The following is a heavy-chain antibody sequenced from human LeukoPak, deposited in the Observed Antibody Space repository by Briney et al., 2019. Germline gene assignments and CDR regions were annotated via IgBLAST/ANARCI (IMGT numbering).Heavy chain of an antibody. Sequence: PSETLSLTCVVSGGSISSTSYYWGWIRQPPGKGLEWIGSIYYSGSTYYSPSPKSRVTISVDTSKNQFSLKLSSVTAADTAVYYCARLLRVGYCSTTTCNWFDPWGQGTLVTVSS. CDR3: ARLLRVGYCSTTTCNWFDP. V-gene: IGHV4-39*07. D-gene: IGHD2-2*03. J-gene: IGHJ5*02. CDR1: GGSISSTSYY. CDR2: IYYSGST.